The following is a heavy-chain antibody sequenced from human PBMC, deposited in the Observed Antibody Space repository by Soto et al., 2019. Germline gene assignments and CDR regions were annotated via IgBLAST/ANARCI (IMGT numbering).Heavy chain of an antibody. CDR2: LSNTGRRT. V-gene: IGHV3-23*01. CDR1: VFPFGANA. D-gene: IGHD3-10*01. Sequence: PGGSLRLSCVVSVFPFGANAMSWVRQAPGKGLEWVSGLSNTGRRTYYADSVKGRFTISRDNSENTVYLQMNSLRVEDTAVYYCATALGASRGPFDNWGQGTLVPVSS. CDR3: ATALGASRGPFDN. J-gene: IGHJ4*02.